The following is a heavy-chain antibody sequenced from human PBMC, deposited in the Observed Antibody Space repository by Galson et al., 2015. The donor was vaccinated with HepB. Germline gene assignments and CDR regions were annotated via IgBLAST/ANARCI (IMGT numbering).Heavy chain of an antibody. J-gene: IGHJ6*02. CDR1: GFTFSSYG. CDR2: IQYDGRNT. Sequence: SLRLSCAASGFTFSSYGMHWVRQAPGKGLEWVAFIQYDGRNTYYAESGTGRFTISRDNSKNTLSLHMNSLRAEDTALYYCAKDHRSLASGTYYKLRFYGMDVWGQGTTVTVSS. CDR3: AKDHRSLASGTYYKLRFYGMDV. D-gene: IGHD3-10*01. V-gene: IGHV3-30*02.